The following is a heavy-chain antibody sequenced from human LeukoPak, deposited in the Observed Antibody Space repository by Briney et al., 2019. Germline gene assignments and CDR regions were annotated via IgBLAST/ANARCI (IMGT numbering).Heavy chain of an antibody. J-gene: IGHJ4*02. CDR2: ISLAGRT. CDR3: SRESGAFCPFGY. V-gene: IGHV4-4*02. D-gene: IGHD1-26*01. Sequence: SETLSLTCGVSGGSISSTNWYSWVRQPPGQGLEWIGEISLAGRTNYNPSLNGRVTMSLDESSNQLSLNLTSVTAADTAIYYCSRESGAFCPFGYWGQGTLVIVPS. CDR1: GGSISSTNW.